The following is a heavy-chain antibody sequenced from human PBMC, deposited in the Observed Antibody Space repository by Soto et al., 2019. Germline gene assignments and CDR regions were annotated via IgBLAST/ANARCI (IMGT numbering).Heavy chain of an antibody. CDR2: IYYSGTT. V-gene: IGHV4-39*01. J-gene: IGHJ4*02. Sequence: SETLSLTCTVSGDSITSNGYFWTWIRQPPGKGLEWIGSIYYSGTTYYNPSLKSRVTISVDRSKNQFSLKLSSVTAATTAVYYCARHFSVHYLAYWGQGALVTVSS. CDR3: ARHFSVHYLAY. CDR1: GDSITSNGYF.